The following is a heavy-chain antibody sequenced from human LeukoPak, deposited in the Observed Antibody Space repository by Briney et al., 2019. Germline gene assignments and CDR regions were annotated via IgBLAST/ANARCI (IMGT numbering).Heavy chain of an antibody. CDR2: IKQDGSEK. V-gene: IGHV3-7*01. Sequence: GGSLRLSCAASGFTFSSYWMSWVRQAPGKGLEWVANIKQDGSEKYYVDSVKGRFTISRDNAKNSLYLQMNSLRAEDTAVYYCARVPGYCTNGVCSEYYFDYWGQGTLVTVSS. CDR3: ARVPGYCTNGVCSEYYFDY. D-gene: IGHD2-8*01. J-gene: IGHJ4*02. CDR1: GFTFSSYW.